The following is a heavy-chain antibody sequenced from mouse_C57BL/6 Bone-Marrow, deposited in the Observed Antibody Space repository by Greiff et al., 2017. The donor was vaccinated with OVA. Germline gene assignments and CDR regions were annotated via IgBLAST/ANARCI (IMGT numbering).Heavy chain of an antibody. J-gene: IGHJ3*01. CDR2: ISSGGSYT. D-gene: IGHD1-1*01. Sequence: EVKLMESGGDLVKPGGSLKLSCAASGFTFSSSGMSWVRQTPDKRLEWVATISSGGSYTYYPDSVKGRFTISRDNAKNTLYLQMSSLKSEDTAMYYCARLLITTVKGAWFAYWGQGTLVTVSA. V-gene: IGHV5-6*01. CDR3: ARLLITTVKGAWFAY. CDR1: GFTFSSSG.